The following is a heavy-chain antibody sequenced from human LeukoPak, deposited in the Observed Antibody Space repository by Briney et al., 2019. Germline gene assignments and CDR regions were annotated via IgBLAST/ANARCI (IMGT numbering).Heavy chain of an antibody. CDR3: VRGGVVGATIVFFDY. Sequence: GGSLRLSCAASGFTFSSYAMSWVRQAPGKGLEWVAVISYDGSNKYYADSVKGRFTISRDNSKNSLYLQMNSLRAEDTAVYHCVRGGVVGATIVFFDYWGQGTLVTVSS. CDR2: ISYDGSNK. J-gene: IGHJ4*02. D-gene: IGHD1-26*01. CDR1: GFTFSSYA. V-gene: IGHV3-30-3*01.